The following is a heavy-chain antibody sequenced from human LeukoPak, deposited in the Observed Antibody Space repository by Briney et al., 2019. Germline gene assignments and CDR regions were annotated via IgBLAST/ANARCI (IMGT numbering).Heavy chain of an antibody. J-gene: IGHJ4*02. CDR3: AAGGSSYYHHYY. Sequence: SVKVSCKASGFTFTSSAMQWVRQARGQRLEWIGWIVVGSGNTNYAQKFQERVTITRDMSTSTAYMELSSLRSEDTAVYYCAAGGSSYYHHYYWGQGTLVTVSS. CDR1: GFTFTSSA. D-gene: IGHD3-22*01. CDR2: IVVGSGNT. V-gene: IGHV1-58*02.